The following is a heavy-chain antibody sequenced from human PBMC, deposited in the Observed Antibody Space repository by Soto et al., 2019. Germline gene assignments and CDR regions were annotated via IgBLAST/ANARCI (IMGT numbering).Heavy chain of an antibody. D-gene: IGHD2-15*01. CDR1: GGAFSSYT. CDR3: ARDGIVVTLAAAIDYYYYGMDA. V-gene: IGHV1-69*04. J-gene: IGHJ6*02. CDR2: IIPFLGIA. Sequence: ASVKVSCKASGGAFSSYTISWVRKAPGQGLEWMGRIIPFLGIANYAQNFQGRVTITADKSTKTAYMELSSLRFEDTAVYYCARDGIVVTLAAAIDYYYYGMDAWGQGTTVTVSS.